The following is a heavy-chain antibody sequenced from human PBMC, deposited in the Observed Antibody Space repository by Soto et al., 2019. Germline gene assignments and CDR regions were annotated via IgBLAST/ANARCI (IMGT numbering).Heavy chain of an antibody. J-gene: IGHJ4*02. D-gene: IGHD6-13*01. CDR3: AXASIAAAGHRTFDY. V-gene: IGHV1-2*02. Sequence: ASVKVSCKASGYTFTGYYMHWVRQAPGQGLEWMGWINPNSGGTNYAQKFQGRVTMTRDTSISTAYMELSRLRSDDTAVYYCAXASIAAAGHRTFDYWGQGTLVTVSS. CDR2: INPNSGGT. CDR1: GYTFTGYY.